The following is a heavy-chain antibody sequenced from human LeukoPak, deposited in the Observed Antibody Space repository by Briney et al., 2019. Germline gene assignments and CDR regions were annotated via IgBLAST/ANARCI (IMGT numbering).Heavy chain of an antibody. Sequence: SETLSLTCAVYGGSFSGYYWSWIRQPPGKGLEWIGEINHSGSTNYNPSLKSRVTISVDTSKNQFSLKLSSVTAADTAVYYCATTTSILAFDIWGQGTMVTVSS. CDR3: ATTTSILAFDI. J-gene: IGHJ3*02. D-gene: IGHD3-3*01. V-gene: IGHV4-34*01. CDR2: INHSGST. CDR1: GGSFSGYY.